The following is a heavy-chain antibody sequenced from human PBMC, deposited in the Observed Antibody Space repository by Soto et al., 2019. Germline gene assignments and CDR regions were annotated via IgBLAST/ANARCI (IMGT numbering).Heavy chain of an antibody. V-gene: IGHV1-18*01. Sequence: QVQLVQSGAEVKKPGASVKVSCKASGYTFTSYGISWVRQAPGQGLEWMGWISANNGNTNYAQKLQGRVTMTTDTSXSTAXXXXXXXXXDDTXVYXXXXXXGSYALDYWGQGTLVTVSS. J-gene: IGHJ4*02. CDR2: ISANNGNT. CDR1: GYTFTSYG. D-gene: IGHD1-26*01. CDR3: XXXXGSYALDY.